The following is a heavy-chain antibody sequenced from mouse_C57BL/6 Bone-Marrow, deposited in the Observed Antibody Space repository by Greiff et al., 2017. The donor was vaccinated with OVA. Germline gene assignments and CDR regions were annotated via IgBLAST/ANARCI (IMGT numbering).Heavy chain of an antibody. CDR3: ARDMALNWED. CDR2: ISYDGSN. D-gene: IGHD4-1*02. V-gene: IGHV3-6*01. CDR1: GYSITSGYY. Sequence: EVQLVESGPGLVKPSQSLSLTCSVTGYSITSGYYWNWIRQFPGNKLEWMGYISYDGSNNYNPSLKNRISITRDTSKNQFFLKLNSVTTEDTATYYCARDMALNWEDWGQGTLVTVSA. J-gene: IGHJ3*01.